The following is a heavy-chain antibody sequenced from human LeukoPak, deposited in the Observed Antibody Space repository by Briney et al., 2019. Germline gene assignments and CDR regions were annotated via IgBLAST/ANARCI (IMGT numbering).Heavy chain of an antibody. V-gene: IGHV1-8*03. Sequence: ASVKVSCKASGYTFTSHDINWVRQATGQGLEWMGWMNPNNGNAGYAQKFQGRVTITRNTSINTAYMELSSLRSEDTAVYYCARDRGCSSTSCLNLFDPWGQGTLVTVSS. CDR3: ARDRGCSSTSCLNLFDP. D-gene: IGHD2-2*01. J-gene: IGHJ5*02. CDR2: MNPNNGNA. CDR1: GYTFTSHD.